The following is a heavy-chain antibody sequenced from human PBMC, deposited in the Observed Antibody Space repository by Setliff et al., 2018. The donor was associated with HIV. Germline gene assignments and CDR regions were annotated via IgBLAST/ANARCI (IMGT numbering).Heavy chain of an antibody. J-gene: IGHJ1*01. CDR3: EQLLSGCNDRTCHSEYFRH. V-gene: IGHV2-5*02. CDR2: IYWDNDM. D-gene: IGHD5-12*01. CDR1: GFSLSTDGGG. Sequence: SGPTLVNPTQTLTLTCTFSGFSLSTDGGGVGWIRQPPGKALEWLVLIYWDNDMRYSPSLKRRLTITKDPPKNQVVLTMTDMDPGDTATYYCEQLLSGCNDRTCHSEYFRHWGQGALVTVSS.